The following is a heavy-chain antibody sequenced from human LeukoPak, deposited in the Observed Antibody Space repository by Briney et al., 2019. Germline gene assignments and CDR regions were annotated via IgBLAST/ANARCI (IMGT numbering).Heavy chain of an antibody. CDR3: ARESAAGRTPFDY. CDR1: GFTFSSYS. V-gene: IGHV3-48*01. J-gene: IGHJ4*02. CDR2: ISSSSSTI. D-gene: IGHD6-13*01. Sequence: GGYLRLSCAASGFTFSSYSMNWVRQAPGKGLEWVSYISSSSSTIYYADSVKGRFTISRDNAKNSLYLQMNSLRAEDTAVYYCARESAAGRTPFDYWGQGTLVTVSS.